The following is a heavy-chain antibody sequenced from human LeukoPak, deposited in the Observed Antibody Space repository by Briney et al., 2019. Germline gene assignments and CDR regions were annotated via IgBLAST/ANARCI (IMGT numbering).Heavy chain of an antibody. CDR2: ITDDEDT. CDR3: AKVDYWSPENYFGS. Sequence: RGSLRLSCVASGFPFRSYAMTWLRQTPGKGLESVSVITDDEDTYYADSVKGRFTISRDNSQNTAFLQMNSLRVEDTAVYYCAKVDYWSPENYFGSWGQGTLVTVSS. V-gene: IGHV3-23*01. D-gene: IGHD1-1*01. J-gene: IGHJ4*02. CDR1: GFPFRSYA.